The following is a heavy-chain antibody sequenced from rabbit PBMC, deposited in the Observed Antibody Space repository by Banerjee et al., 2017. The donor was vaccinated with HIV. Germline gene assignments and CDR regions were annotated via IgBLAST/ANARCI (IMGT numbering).Heavy chain of an antibody. CDR1: GFSFSNSYY. CDR3: ARDGAAYAGYDYTYFNL. J-gene: IGHJ4*01. D-gene: IGHD6-1*01. CDR2: IDAGSGGAT. V-gene: IGHV1S40*01. Sequence: QWLEESGGDLVKPGASLTLTCTASGFSFSNSYYICWVRQAPGKGLEWIACIDAGSGGATYYASWAKGRFTISKTSSTTVTLQVTSLTAADTATYFCARDGAAYAGYDYTYFNLWGQGTLVTVS.